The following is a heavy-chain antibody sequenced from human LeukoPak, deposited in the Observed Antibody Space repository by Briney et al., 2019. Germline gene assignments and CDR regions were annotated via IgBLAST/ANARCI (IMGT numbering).Heavy chain of an antibody. CDR3: GASRQYVGAFDI. D-gene: IGHD3-16*01. J-gene: IGHJ3*02. CDR2: ISSSSTII. Sequence: GGSLRLSCAASGYTFSSYELYWVRQAPGKGLEWISYISSSSTIIKYADSVRGRFTISRADARESLYLRMSRLRANDTAIYYCGASRQYVGAFDIWGQGTLVTVSS. V-gene: IGHV3-48*03. CDR1: GYTFSSYE.